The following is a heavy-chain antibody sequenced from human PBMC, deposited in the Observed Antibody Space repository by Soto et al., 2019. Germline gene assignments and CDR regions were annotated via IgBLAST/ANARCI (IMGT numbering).Heavy chain of an antibody. Sequence: PGGSLRLSCAGSGFTLSDHYIDWVRQAPGKGLEWVGRSRDKAQGYSTAYAASVKGRFTTSRDESQNSVYLQMNSLRAEDTAVYYCAKEAARVGALDYWGQGTQVTVSS. V-gene: IGHV3-72*01. J-gene: IGHJ4*02. CDR1: GFTLSDHY. CDR2: SRDKAQGYST. D-gene: IGHD1-26*01. CDR3: AKEAARVGALDY.